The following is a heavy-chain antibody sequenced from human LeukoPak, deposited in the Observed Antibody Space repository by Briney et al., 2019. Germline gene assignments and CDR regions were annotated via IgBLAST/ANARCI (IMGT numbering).Heavy chain of an antibody. CDR2: FDPEDGET. Sequence: GASVKVSCKVSRYTLTELSMHWVRQAPGKGLEWMGGFDPEDGETIYAQKFQGRVTMTEDTSTDTAYMELSSLRSEDTAVYYCATGGYSGYDLLAWDYWGQGTLVTVSS. D-gene: IGHD5-12*01. CDR1: RYTLTELS. CDR3: ATGGYSGYDLLAWDY. V-gene: IGHV1-24*01. J-gene: IGHJ4*02.